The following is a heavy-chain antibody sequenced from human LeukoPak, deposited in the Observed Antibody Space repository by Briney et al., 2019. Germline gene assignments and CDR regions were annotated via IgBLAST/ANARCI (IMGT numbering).Heavy chain of an antibody. CDR1: GGSISSSSYY. V-gene: IGHV4-39*01. CDR2: IYYSGST. Sequence: SETLSLTCTVSGGSISSSSYYWGWLRQPPGKGLEWIGSIYYSGSTYYNPSLKSRVTISVDTSKNQFSLKLSSVTAADTAVYYCARHRPKLRLGELSPWGQGNLVTVSS. D-gene: IGHD3-16*02. CDR3: ARHRPKLRLGELSP. J-gene: IGHJ5*02.